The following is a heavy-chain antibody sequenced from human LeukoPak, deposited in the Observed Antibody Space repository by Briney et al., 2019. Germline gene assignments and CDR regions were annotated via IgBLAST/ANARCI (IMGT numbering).Heavy chain of an antibody. D-gene: IGHD6-19*01. J-gene: IGHJ4*02. V-gene: IGHV4-39*07. CDR2: INHSGST. Sequence: SETLSLTCTVSGGSISSSSYYWGWIRQPPGKGLEWIGEINHSGSTNYNPSLKSRVTISVDTSKNQFSLKLSSVTAADTAVYYCARGSRKQWRPGDYWGQGTLVTVSS. CDR1: GGSISSSSYY. CDR3: ARGSRKQWRPGDY.